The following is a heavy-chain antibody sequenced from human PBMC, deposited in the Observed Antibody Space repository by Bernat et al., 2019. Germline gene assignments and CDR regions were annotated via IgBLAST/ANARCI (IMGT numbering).Heavy chain of an antibody. D-gene: IGHD6-19*01. CDR2: IKQDGSEK. CDR1: GFTFSSYW. V-gene: IGHV3-7*03. CDR3: ARATIAVACTPPYYYYGMDV. J-gene: IGHJ6*02. Sequence: EVQLVESGGGLVQPGGSLRLSCAASGFTFSSYWMSWVRQAPGKGLVWLANIKQDGSEKYYVDSVKGRFNIARDNAKISLYLQMNSLRAEDTAVYYCARATIAVACTPPYYYYGMDVWGQGTTVTVSS.